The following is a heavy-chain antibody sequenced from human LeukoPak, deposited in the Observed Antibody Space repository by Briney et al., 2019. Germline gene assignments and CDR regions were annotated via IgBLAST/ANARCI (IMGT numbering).Heavy chain of an antibody. CDR3: ARVRTTVTLSSWFDP. CDR1: GFTFSSYA. J-gene: IGHJ5*02. V-gene: IGHV3-30*04. Sequence: GGSLRLSCAASGFTFSSYAMHWVRQAPGKGLEWVAVISYDGSNKYYADSVKGRFTISRDNSKNTLYLQMNSLRAEDTAVYYCARVRTTVTLSSWFDPWGQGTLVTVSS. CDR2: ISYDGSNK. D-gene: IGHD4-17*01.